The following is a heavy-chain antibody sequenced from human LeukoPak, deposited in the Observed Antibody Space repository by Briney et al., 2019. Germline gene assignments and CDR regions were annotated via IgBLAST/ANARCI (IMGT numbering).Heavy chain of an antibody. CDR2: IIPIFGTA. CDR3: ARARGVFTVRGYYFDY. V-gene: IGHV1-69*13. Sequence: SVTVSCKASGGTFSSYAISWVRQAPGQGLEWMGGIIPIFGTANYAQKFQGRVTITADESTSTAYMELSSLRSEDTAVYYCARARGVFTVRGYYFDYWGQRTLVTVSS. J-gene: IGHJ4*02. CDR1: GGTFSSYA. D-gene: IGHD3-10*01.